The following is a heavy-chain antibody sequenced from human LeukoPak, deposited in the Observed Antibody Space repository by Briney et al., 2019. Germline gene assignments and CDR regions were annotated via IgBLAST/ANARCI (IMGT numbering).Heavy chain of an antibody. CDR3: ARVGGGDDAFDI. J-gene: IGHJ3*02. CDR1: GGSFSGYY. CDR2: INHSGGT. Sequence: SETLSLTCAVYGGSFSGYYWSWIRQPPGKGLEWIGEINHSGGTNYNPSLKSRVTISVDTSKNQFSLKLSSVTAADTAVYYCARVGGGDDAFDIWGQGTMVTVSS. V-gene: IGHV4-34*01. D-gene: IGHD2-21*01.